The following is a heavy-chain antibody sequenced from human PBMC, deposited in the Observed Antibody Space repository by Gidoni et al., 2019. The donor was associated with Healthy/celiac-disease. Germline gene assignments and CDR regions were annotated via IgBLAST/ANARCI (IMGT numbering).Heavy chain of an antibody. D-gene: IGHD3-22*01. CDR2: DT. Sequence: DTRYSPSFQGQVTIVVDKSISTAYLQWSSLKASDTAMYYCARADTSGYPDAFDIWGLGTMVTVSS. CDR3: ARADTSGYPDAFDI. V-gene: IGHV5-51*01. J-gene: IGHJ3*02.